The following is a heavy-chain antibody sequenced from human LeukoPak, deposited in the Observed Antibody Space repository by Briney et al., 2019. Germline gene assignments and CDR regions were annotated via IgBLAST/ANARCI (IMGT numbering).Heavy chain of an antibody. CDR3: ARSRFLEWLSFWYGMDV. Sequence: PSETLSLTCTVSGGSISSGGYYWSWIRQHPGKGLEWIGYIYYSGSTYYNPSLKSRVTISVDTSKNQFSLKLSSVTAADTAVYYCARSRFLEWLSFWYGMDVWGQGTTVTVSS. CDR2: IYYSGST. D-gene: IGHD3-3*01. V-gene: IGHV4-31*03. CDR1: GGSISSGGYY. J-gene: IGHJ6*02.